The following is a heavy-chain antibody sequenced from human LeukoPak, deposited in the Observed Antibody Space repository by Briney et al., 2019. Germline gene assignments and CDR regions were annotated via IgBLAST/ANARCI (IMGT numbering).Heavy chain of an antibody. CDR3: AREIAVAAERLIGWFDP. CDR2: IIPIFGTA. D-gene: IGHD6-19*01. V-gene: IGHV1-69*13. J-gene: IGHJ5*02. Sequence: SVKVSCKASGGTFSSYAISWVRHAPGQGLEWMGGIIPIFGTANYAQKFQGRVTITADESTSTAYMELSSLRSEDTAVYYCAREIAVAAERLIGWFDPWGQGTLVTVSS. CDR1: GGTFSSYA.